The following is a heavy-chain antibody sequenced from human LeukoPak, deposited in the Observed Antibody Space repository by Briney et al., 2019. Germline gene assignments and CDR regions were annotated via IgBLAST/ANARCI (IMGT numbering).Heavy chain of an antibody. J-gene: IGHJ4*02. D-gene: IGHD3-22*01. CDR1: GFTFTNHW. CDR2: LKLDGVHI. Sequence: GGSLRLSCTASGFTFTNHWMHWVRQAPGKGLVWVSRLKLDGVHINYADSVRGRFTISRDNAKNTLYLQMNSLRAEDTAVYYCARGISPTNTMIDSWGQGTLVIVSA. CDR3: ARGISPTNTMIDS. V-gene: IGHV3-74*01.